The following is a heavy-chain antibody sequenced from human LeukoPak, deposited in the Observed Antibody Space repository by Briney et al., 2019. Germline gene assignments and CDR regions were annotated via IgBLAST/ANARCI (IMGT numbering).Heavy chain of an antibody. CDR1: GYSLTSYW. D-gene: IGHD2-2*01. CDR2: IYPGNSDT. J-gene: IGHJ6*02. V-gene: IGHV5-51*01. CDR3: ARHPGGYCSSTSCLGGDYYYYGMDV. Sequence: GESLKISCKGSGYSLTSYWIGWVRQIPGKALEWMGIIYPGNSDTRYSPPFQGQVTISADKSISTAYLQWSSLKASDTAMYYCARHPGGYCSSTSCLGGDYYYYGMDVWGQGTTVTVSS.